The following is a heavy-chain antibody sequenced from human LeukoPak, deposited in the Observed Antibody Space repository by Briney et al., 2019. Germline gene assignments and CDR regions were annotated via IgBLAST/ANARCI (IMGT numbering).Heavy chain of an antibody. J-gene: IGHJ3*02. CDR1: GFTFSRYW. CDR3: ARKGGSRPNDGFDI. D-gene: IGHD2-15*01. V-gene: IGHV3-7*03. Sequence: PGGSLRLSCAASGFTFSRYWMSWVRQAPGKRLEWVAHIKQDGSEKYYADSVKGRFTISRDNAKNSLFLQMNSLRVEDTAVYYCARKGGSRPNDGFDIWGQGTMVTVSS. CDR2: IKQDGSEK.